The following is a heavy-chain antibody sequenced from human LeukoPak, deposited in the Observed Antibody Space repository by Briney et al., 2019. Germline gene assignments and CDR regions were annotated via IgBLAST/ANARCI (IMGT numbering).Heavy chain of an antibody. CDR1: GFTFSDYS. Sequence: GGSLRLSCAASGFTFSDYSMNWVRQAPGKGLEWISYIGSDSGTTNYADSVKGRFTISGDKSKNTLYLQMNSLRAGDTAVYYCARDYKYAFYNWGQGTLVTVS. V-gene: IGHV3-48*01. CDR2: IGSDSGTT. J-gene: IGHJ4*02. CDR3: ARDYKYAFYN. D-gene: IGHD5-24*01.